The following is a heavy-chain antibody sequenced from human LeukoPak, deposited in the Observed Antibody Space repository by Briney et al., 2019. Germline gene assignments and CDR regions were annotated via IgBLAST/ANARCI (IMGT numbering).Heavy chain of an antibody. CDR3: AKTAYSGYDYGY. D-gene: IGHD5-12*01. Sequence: GGSLRLSCAASGFTFSSYGMHWVHQAPGKGLEWVAVISYDGSNKYYADSVKGRFTISRDNSKNTLYLQMNSLRAEDTAVYYCAKTAYSGYDYGYWGQGTLVTVSS. V-gene: IGHV3-30*18. J-gene: IGHJ4*02. CDR2: ISYDGSNK. CDR1: GFTFSSYG.